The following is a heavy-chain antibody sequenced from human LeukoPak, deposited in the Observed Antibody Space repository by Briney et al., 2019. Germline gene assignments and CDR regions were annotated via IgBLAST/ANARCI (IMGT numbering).Heavy chain of an antibody. D-gene: IGHD1-26*01. CDR1: GYSFTSYW. CDR2: IYPGDSDT. V-gene: IGHV5-51*01. Sequence: GESLKISCKGSGYSFTSYWIGWVRQMPGKGLEWMGIIYPGDSDTRYSPSFQGQVTISADKSISTAYLQWSSLKASDTAMYYCARSQIHEWELPKNHAFDIWGQGTMVTVSS. CDR3: ARSQIHEWELPKNHAFDI. J-gene: IGHJ3*02.